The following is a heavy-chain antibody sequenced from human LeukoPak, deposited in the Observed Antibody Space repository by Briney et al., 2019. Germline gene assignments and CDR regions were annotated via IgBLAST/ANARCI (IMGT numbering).Heavy chain of an antibody. D-gene: IGHD2-2*01. CDR1: GGTFSSYA. CDR3: ARDYCSSTSCYRAVGGYFQH. J-gene: IGHJ1*01. Sequence: GASVKVSCKASGGTFSSYAISWVRQAPGQGLEWMGGIIPIFGTANYAQKFQGRVTITTDESTSTAYMELSSLRSEDTAVYYCARDYCSSTSCYRAVGGYFQHWGQGTLVTVSS. CDR2: IIPIFGTA. V-gene: IGHV1-69*05.